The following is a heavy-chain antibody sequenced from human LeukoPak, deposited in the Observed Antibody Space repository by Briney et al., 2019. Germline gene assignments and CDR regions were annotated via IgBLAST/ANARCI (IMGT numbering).Heavy chain of an antibody. D-gene: IGHD2-21*01. Sequence: SETLSLTCTVSGGSISSSSYYWGWIRQPPGKGLEWIGSIYYSGSTYYNPSLKSRVTISVDTSKNQFSLKLSSVTAADTAVYYCAREDIVVVIAPRDAFDIWGQGTMVTVSS. J-gene: IGHJ3*02. CDR3: AREDIVVVIAPRDAFDI. CDR2: IYYSGST. V-gene: IGHV4-39*01. CDR1: GGSISSSSYY.